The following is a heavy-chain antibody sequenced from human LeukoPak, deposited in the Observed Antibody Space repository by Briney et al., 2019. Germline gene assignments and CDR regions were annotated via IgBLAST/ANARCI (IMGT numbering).Heavy chain of an antibody. D-gene: IGHD1-26*01. J-gene: IGHJ4*02. CDR3: ARDTLVGATNFDY. CDR1: GYPISSGYY. Sequence: KPSETLSLTCAVSGYPISSGYYWGWIRQPPGKGLEWIGSIYHSGSTYYNPSLKSRVTISVDTSKNQFSLKLSSVTAADTAVYYCARDTLVGATNFDYWGQGTLVTVSS. V-gene: IGHV4-38-2*02. CDR2: IYHSGST.